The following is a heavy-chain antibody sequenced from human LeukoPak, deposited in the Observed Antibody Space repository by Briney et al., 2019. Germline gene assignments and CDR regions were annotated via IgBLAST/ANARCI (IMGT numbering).Heavy chain of an antibody. CDR1: DDSIRNYY. D-gene: IGHD3-10*01. CDR3: AREVFTGSGAAFDI. CDR2: MHHSTST. V-gene: IGHV4-59*01. Sequence: PSETLSLTCTVSDDSIRNYYWTWVRQPPGKGLEWIGFMHHSTSTKQNPSPKSRVTISVDTSKNQFSLKLSSVTAADTAVYYCAREVFTGSGAAFDIWGQGTGVTVSS. J-gene: IGHJ3*02.